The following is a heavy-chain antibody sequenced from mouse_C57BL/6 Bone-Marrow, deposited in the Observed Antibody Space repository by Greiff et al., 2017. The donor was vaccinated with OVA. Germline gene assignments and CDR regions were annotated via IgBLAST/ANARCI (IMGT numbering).Heavy chain of an antibody. Sequence: EVQVVESGGGLVKPGGSLKLSCAASGFTFSDYGMHWVRQAPEKGLEWVAYISSGSSTIYYADTVQGRFTISRDNAKNTLFLQMTSLRSEDTAMYYCARGIYYDYDGPTLFDYWGQGTTLTVSS. D-gene: IGHD2-4*01. CDR3: ARGIYYDYDGPTLFDY. CDR2: ISSGSSTI. CDR1: GFTFSDYG. J-gene: IGHJ2*01. V-gene: IGHV5-17*01.